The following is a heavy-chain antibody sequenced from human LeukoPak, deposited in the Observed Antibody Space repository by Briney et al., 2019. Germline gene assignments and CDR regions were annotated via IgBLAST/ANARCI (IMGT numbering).Heavy chain of an antibody. CDR2: IGISSGNT. D-gene: IGHD5-24*01. J-gene: IGHJ4*02. Sequence: GGSLRLSCAASGFTFSADSMSWVRQAPGKGLGWISYIGISSGNTKYADSVKGRFTISGDKAKNSLYLQMNSLRVEDTAVYYCARDYKYAFDNWGQGTLVTVSS. CDR3: ARDYKYAFDN. V-gene: IGHV3-48*01. CDR1: GFTFSADS.